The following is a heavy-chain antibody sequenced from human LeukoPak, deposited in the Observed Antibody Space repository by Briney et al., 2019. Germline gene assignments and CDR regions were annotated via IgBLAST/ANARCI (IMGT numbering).Heavy chain of an antibody. V-gene: IGHV1-2*02. J-gene: IGHJ4*02. Sequence: ASVKVSCKASGYTFTGYYMHWVRQAPGQGLEWMGWINPNTGVTNYAQKFQGRVTLTRDTSIITAYMELTRLRSDDTAMYYCARDDSPVTTWLDYWGQGTLVTVSS. CDR1: GYTFTGYY. D-gene: IGHD4-17*01. CDR3: ARDDSPVTTWLDY. CDR2: INPNTGVT.